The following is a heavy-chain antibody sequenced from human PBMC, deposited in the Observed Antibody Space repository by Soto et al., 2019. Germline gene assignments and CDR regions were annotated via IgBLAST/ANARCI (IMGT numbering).Heavy chain of an antibody. Sequence: HVQLVQSGAEVKMPGASVKVSCKAPGDTFNTFGISWVRQAPGQGLEWMEWISGYNGDTKYAQKFQGRVMMTADTSTTTAYMELGSLNSDDTALYYCAREYCTATSCYGVDYWGQGTLVTVSS. V-gene: IGHV1-18*01. J-gene: IGHJ4*02. CDR1: GDTFNTFG. D-gene: IGHD2-2*01. CDR3: AREYCTATSCYGVDY. CDR2: ISGYNGDT.